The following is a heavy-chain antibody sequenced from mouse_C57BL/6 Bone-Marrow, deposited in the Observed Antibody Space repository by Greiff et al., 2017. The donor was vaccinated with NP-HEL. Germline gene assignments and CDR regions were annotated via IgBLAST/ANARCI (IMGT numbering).Heavy chain of an antibody. Sequence: VQLQQPGTELVKPGASVKLSCKASGYTFTSYWMHWVKQRPGQGLEWIGNINPSNGGTNYNEKFKSKATLTVDKSSSTAYMQLSSLTSEDSAVYYCARGFITTVVANDYWGRGTTLTVSS. D-gene: IGHD1-1*01. CDR3: ARGFITTVVANDY. J-gene: IGHJ2*01. CDR1: GYTFTSYW. V-gene: IGHV1-53*01. CDR2: INPSNGGT.